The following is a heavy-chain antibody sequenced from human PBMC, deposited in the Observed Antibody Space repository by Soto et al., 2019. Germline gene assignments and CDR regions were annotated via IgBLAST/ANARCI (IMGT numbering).Heavy chain of an antibody. CDR3: ARTSFDTSGTAADP. CDR1: GGSISSGNYY. V-gene: IGHV4-31*03. J-gene: IGHJ5*02. Sequence: QVQLQESGSGLVKPSQTLSLTCTVSGGSISSGNYYWSWIRQHPGKGLEWIGYIYYSGSTYYNPSLKSRVTISVDTSKNQFSLKLSSVTAADTAVYYCARTSFDTSGTAADPWGQGTLVTVSS. D-gene: IGHD3-22*01. CDR2: IYYSGST.